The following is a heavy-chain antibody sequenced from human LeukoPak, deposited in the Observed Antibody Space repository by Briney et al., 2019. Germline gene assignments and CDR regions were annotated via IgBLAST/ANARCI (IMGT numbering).Heavy chain of an antibody. V-gene: IGHV3-74*01. J-gene: IGHJ4*02. CDR3: AQGGSPGAFDY. CDR1: GFTFSGYW. Sequence: GGSLRLTCAASGFTFSGYWMHWVRQAPGKGLVWVSRINGDGSSTSYADSVKGRFTISRDNARNTLYLQMNSLRAEDTAVYYCAQGGSPGAFDYWGQGTLVTVSS. CDR2: INGDGSST. D-gene: IGHD1-26*01.